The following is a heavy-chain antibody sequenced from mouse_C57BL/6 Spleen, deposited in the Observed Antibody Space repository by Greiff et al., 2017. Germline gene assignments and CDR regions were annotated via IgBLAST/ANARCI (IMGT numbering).Heavy chain of an antibody. CDR2: IRNKANGYTT. V-gene: IGHV7-3*01. D-gene: IGHD1-1*01. Sequence: EVHLVESGGGLVQPGGSLSLSCAASGFTFTDYYMSWVRQPPGKALEWLGFIRNKANGYTTEYSASVKGRFTISRDNSQSILYLQMNALRAEDSATYYCARPYSEGYAMDDWGQGTSVTVSS. CDR3: ARPYSEGYAMDD. J-gene: IGHJ4*01. CDR1: GFTFTDYY.